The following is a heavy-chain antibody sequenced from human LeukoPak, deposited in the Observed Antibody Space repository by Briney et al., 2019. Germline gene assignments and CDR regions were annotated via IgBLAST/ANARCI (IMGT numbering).Heavy chain of an antibody. CDR2: IIPIFGTA. CDR3: ARGFGDTAMVPWVYFDY. D-gene: IGHD5-18*01. V-gene: IGHV1-69*13. CDR1: GGTFSSYA. J-gene: IGHJ4*02. Sequence: SVKVSCKASGGTFSSYAISWVRQAPGQGLERMGGIIPIFGTANYAQKFQGRVTITADESTSTAYMELSSLRSEDTAVYYCARGFGDTAMVPWVYFDYWGQGTLVTVSS.